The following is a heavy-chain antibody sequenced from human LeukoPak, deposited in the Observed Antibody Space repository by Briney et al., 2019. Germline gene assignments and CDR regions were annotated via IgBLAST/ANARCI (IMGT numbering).Heavy chain of an antibody. J-gene: IGHJ4*02. CDR2: ISSSSSTI. D-gene: IGHD3-9*01. V-gene: IGHV3-48*04. CDR1: GFTLSGYS. CDR3: ARVGADILTGSTDY. Sequence: PGGSLRLSCAASGFTLSGYSMNWVRQAPGKGLEWVSYISSSSSTIHYADSVKGRFTISRDNAKNSLYLQMNSLRAEDAAVYYCARVGADILTGSTDYWGQGTLVTVSS.